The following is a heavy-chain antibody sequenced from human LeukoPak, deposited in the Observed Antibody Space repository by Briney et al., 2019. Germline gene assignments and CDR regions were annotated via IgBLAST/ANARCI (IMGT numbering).Heavy chain of an antibody. V-gene: IGHV1-18*01. D-gene: IGHD3-16*02. J-gene: IGHJ4*02. CDR1: GYTFTSYG. CDR3: ARASRLPELTSLEY. CDR2: ICAYIGNP. Sequence: GGSVKVSCKASGYTFTSYGISWVRQAPGQGLEWVGWICAYIGNPNYAQTLQGRVTMTTDTSTSTAYMELRSLRSDDTAVYYCARASRLPELTSLEYWGQGTLVTVSS.